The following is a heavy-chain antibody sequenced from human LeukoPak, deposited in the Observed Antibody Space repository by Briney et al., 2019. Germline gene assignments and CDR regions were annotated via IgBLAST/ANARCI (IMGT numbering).Heavy chain of an antibody. CDR2: IGTAGDT. CDR1: GFTFSSYD. J-gene: IGHJ5*02. D-gene: IGHD3-10*01. CDR3: ARGGKKTYYYGSGSYYHWFDP. Sequence: AGGSLRLSCAASGFTFSSYDMHWVRQATGKGLEWVSAIGTAGDTYYPGSVKGRFTISRENAKNSLYLQMNSLRAGDTAVYYCARGGKKTYYYGSGSYYHWFDPWGQGTLVTVSS. V-gene: IGHV3-13*01.